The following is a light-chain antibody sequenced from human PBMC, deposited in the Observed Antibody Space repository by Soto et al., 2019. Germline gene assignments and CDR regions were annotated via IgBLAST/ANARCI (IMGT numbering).Light chain of an antibody. CDR2: GNS. Sequence: QSVLTQPPSVSGAPGQRVTISCTGSSSNIGAGYDVHWYQQLPGTAPKLLIYGNSNRPSGVPDRFSGSKSGTSASLAITGLHAEYEADYYCQSYDSSLSGLVFGGANKLTVL. CDR3: QSYDSSLSGLV. CDR1: SSNIGAGYD. V-gene: IGLV1-40*01. J-gene: IGLJ2*01.